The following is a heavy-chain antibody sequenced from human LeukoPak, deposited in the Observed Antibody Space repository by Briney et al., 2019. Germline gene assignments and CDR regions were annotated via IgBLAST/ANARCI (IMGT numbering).Heavy chain of an antibody. CDR3: ARHDGLLKNRYFDL. CDR1: GGSISSSSYY. D-gene: IGHD3-22*01. CDR2: IYYSGST. V-gene: IGHV4-39*01. J-gene: IGHJ2*01. Sequence: SETLSLTCTVSGGSISSSSYYWGWIRQPPGKGLEWIGSIYYSGSTYYNPSRKSRVTITVNTTKKQFSLKLSSVTAAHTAAYYCARHDGLLKNRYFDLWGRGTLVTVSS.